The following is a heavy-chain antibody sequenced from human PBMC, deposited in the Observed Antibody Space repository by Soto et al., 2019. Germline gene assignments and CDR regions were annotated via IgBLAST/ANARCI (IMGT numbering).Heavy chain of an antibody. V-gene: IGHV6-1*01. Sequence: PSQTLSLTFAISGDSVSSNSAAWNCISQSPSRGLEWLGRTYYRSKLYKEYAASVKSRITINPDTSKNQFSLQLNSVSPEDTAVYYCVRTVGWLDPWGQGSLVTVSS. CDR1: GDSVSSNSAA. CDR2: TYYRSKLYK. CDR3: VRTVGWLDP. J-gene: IGHJ5*02. D-gene: IGHD1-26*01.